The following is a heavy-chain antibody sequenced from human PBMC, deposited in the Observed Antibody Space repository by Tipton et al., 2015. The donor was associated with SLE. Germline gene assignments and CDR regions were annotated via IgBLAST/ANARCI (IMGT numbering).Heavy chain of an antibody. D-gene: IGHD6-19*01. CDR2: INHSGST. CDR1: GGSFSGYY. V-gene: IGHV4-34*01. CDR3: AREGQVNGWYAWCFDL. Sequence: TLSLTCAVYGGSFSGYYWSWIRQPPGKGLEWIGEINHSGSTNYNPSLKSRVTISVDTSKNQFSLKLSSVTAADTAVYYCAREGQVNGWYAWCFDLWGRGTLVTVSS. J-gene: IGHJ2*01.